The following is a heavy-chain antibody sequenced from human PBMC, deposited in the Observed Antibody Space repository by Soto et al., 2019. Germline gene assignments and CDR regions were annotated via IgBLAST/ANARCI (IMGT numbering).Heavy chain of an antibody. Sequence: EVQLLESGGGSVHPGGSVRLSCAASGFTFSTYAMNWVRQTPGKGLEWVAGFSGTSRSAKYADSVQGRFTISSDNSKNTVYLQMNTLRVEDSPTYYCHVHFCGSGTYPHYWGQGTRVTVSS. J-gene: IGHJ4*02. CDR1: GFTFSTYA. V-gene: IGHV3-23*01. D-gene: IGHD3-10*01. CDR2: FSGTSRSA. CDR3: HVHFCGSGTYPHY.